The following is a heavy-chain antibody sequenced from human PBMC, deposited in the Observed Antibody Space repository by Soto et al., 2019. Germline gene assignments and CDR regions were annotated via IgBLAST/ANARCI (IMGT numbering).Heavy chain of an antibody. J-gene: IGHJ4*02. CDR2: ITGSGDTT. D-gene: IGHD3-16*02. CDR1: GFTFSSSA. CDR3: AKVIVGSPMGTFDY. V-gene: IGHV3-23*01. Sequence: GGSLRLSCAASGFTFSSSAMSWVRQAPGKGLECVSVITGSGDTTHYADSVKGRFTISRDNSKNTLSLQMHSVRAEDTALYYCAKVIVGSPMGTFDYWGQGTLVTVSS.